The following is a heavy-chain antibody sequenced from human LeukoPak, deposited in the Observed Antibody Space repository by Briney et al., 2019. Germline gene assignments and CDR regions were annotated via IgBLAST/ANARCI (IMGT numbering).Heavy chain of an antibody. V-gene: IGHV7-4-1*02. CDR3: ARGGTTDYYYGSGSYFADY. CDR2: INANTGNP. CDR1: GYTFTSYA. J-gene: IGHJ4*02. D-gene: IGHD3-10*01. Sequence: ASVKVSCKASGYTFTSYAMNWVRQAPGQGLEWMGWINANTGNPTYAQGFTGRFVFSLDTSVSTAYLQISSLKAEDTAVYYCARGGTTDYYYGSGSYFADYWGQGTLVTVSS.